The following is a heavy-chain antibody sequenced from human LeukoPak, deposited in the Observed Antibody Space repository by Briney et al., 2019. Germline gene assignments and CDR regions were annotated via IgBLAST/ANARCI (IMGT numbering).Heavy chain of an antibody. J-gene: IGHJ1*01. V-gene: IGHV3-7*01. CDR1: GLAFKNYW. CDR2: IHPDGSVK. D-gene: IGHD2-15*01. CDR3: ASTFPYCRDGSCAL. Sequence: HPGGSLRLSCLGTGLAFKNYWMTWVRQAPGKGLEWVANIHPDGSVKNYVDAVRGRFTISRDNAKNSLYLQLDNLRADDTAVYYCASTFPYCRDGSCALGGQGTLVIVSS.